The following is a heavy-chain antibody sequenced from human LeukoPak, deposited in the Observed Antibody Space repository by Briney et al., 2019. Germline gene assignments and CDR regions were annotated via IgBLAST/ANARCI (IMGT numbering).Heavy chain of an antibody. CDR2: IYRTGSA. D-gene: IGHD1-26*01. CDR3: VRCGSYCLDY. J-gene: IGHJ4*02. CDR1: GGSISNGNW. V-gene: IGHV4-4*02. Sequence: TSETLSLTCGVSGGSISNGNWWSWVRQPPGKGLEWIGEIYRTGSANYNPSLKSRVTISVDKSKNQFSLSLNSVTAADTAVYYCVRCGSYCLDYWGQGTLVTVSS.